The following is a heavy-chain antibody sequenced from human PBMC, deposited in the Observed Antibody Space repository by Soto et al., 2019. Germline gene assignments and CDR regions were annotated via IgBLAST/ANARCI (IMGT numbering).Heavy chain of an antibody. Sequence: ASVKVSCKASGYTFTSYAMHWVRQAPGQRLEWMGWINAGNGNTKYSQKFQGRVTITRDTSASTAYMELSSLRSEDTAVYYCASAAAAGTRDSRGWYSYYYYGMDDWGQGPTLTVS. CDR1: GYTFTSYA. V-gene: IGHV1-3*01. J-gene: IGHJ6*01. D-gene: IGHD6-13*01. CDR3: ASAAAAGTRDSRGWYSYYYYGMDD. CDR2: INAGNGNT.